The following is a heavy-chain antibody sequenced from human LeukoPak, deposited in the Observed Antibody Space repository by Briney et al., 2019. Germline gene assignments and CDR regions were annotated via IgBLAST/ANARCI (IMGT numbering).Heavy chain of an antibody. CDR2: ITWKSGSV. Sequence: SGGSLRLSCAAPGFTFHVYAMHWGRQVPGKGREWVSGITWKSGSVLYADSVRGRFTISRDNAKNSLYLQMNSLRPEDMAFYYCAKGLGVASLIVDALDMWGQGTMVTV. J-gene: IGHJ3*02. D-gene: IGHD1-26*01. CDR3: AKGLGVASLIVDALDM. V-gene: IGHV3-9*03. CDR1: GFTFHVYA.